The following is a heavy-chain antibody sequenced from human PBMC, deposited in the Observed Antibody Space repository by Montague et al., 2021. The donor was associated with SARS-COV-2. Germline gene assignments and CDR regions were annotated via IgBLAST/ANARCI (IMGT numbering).Heavy chain of an antibody. CDR1: ALWMTWNS. V-gene: IGHV4-59*01. CDR2: FDDSGCN. J-gene: IGHJ4*02. Sequence: SETLSLTCRRPALWMTWNSGAERRSTRVNSSHLLGSFDDSGCNSYNFAHRSRVTISLATSKNQFSLQLRSMTAADTAVYYCARGGGGFALDYWGQGTLVTVSS. CDR3: ARGGGGFALDY. D-gene: IGHD4-23*01.